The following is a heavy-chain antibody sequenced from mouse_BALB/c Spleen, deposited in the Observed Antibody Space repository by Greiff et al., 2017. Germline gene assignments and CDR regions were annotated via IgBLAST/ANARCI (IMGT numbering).Heavy chain of an antibody. J-gene: IGHJ4*01. CDR3: AREGDYGNYDAMDY. D-gene: IGHD2-1*01. Sequence: EVMLVESGGGLVKPGGSLKLSCAASGFTFSDYYMYWVRQTPEKRLEWVATISDGGSYTYYPDSVKGRFTISRDNAKNNLYLQMSSLKSEDTAMYYCAREGDYGNYDAMDYWGQGTSVTVSS. V-gene: IGHV5-4*02. CDR2: ISDGGSYT. CDR1: GFTFSDYY.